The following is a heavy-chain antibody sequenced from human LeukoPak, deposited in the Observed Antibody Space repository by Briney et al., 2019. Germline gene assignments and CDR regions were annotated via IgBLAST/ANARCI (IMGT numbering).Heavy chain of an antibody. V-gene: IGHV4-34*01. Sequence: SETLSLTCAVYGESFSGYYWTWVRQPPGKGLEWIGDINHSGRTTYHPSLKSRVIISVDTSKNLFSLNLTSDTPADTSVYYCTRPWQRRYYMDVWGKGTTVAVSS. CDR2: INHSGRT. CDR1: GESFSGYY. CDR3: TRPWQRRYYMDV. J-gene: IGHJ6*03.